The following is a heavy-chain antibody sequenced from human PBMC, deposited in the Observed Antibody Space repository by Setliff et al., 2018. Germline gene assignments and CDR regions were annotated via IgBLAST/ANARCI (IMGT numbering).Heavy chain of an antibody. CDR2: ISSSSST. CDR3: AKTRGSNWNFFYYMDV. CDR1: GFTFSSYS. V-gene: IGHV3-23*01. D-gene: IGHD1-1*01. Sequence: GGSLRLSCAASGFTFSSYSMNWVRQAPGKGLEWVSSISSSSSTYSADSVKGRFTISRDNSKNTLYLQMNSLRAEDTAVYYCAKTRGSNWNFFYYMDVWGKGTTVTVSS. J-gene: IGHJ6*03.